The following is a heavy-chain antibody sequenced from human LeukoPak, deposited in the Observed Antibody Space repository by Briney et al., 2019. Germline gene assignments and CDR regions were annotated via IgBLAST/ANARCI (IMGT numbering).Heavy chain of an antibody. J-gene: IGHJ4*02. CDR1: GGSFSGYY. Sequence: PSETLSLTCAVSGGSFSGYYWSWIRQPPGKGLEWIGEINHSGSTNYNPSLKSRVTISVDTSKNQFSLKLSSVTAADTAVYYCARVFGLWDYWGQGTLVTVSS. D-gene: IGHD2-21*01. CDR3: ARVFGLWDY. V-gene: IGHV4-34*01. CDR2: INHSGST.